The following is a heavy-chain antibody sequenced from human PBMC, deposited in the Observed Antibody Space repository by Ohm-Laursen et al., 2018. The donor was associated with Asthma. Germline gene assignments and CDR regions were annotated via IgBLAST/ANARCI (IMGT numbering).Heavy chain of an antibody. V-gene: IGHV3-23*01. CDR2: ISGSGGST. J-gene: IGHJ4*02. CDR1: GFTFSDYY. D-gene: IGHD6-25*01. Sequence: SLRLSCAASGFTFSDYYMSWVRQAPGKGLEWVSAISGSGGSTYYADSVKGRFTISRDNSKNTLYLQMNSLRAEDTAVYYCAKGKGGRASSAFDYWGQGTLVTVSS. CDR3: AKGKGGRASSAFDY.